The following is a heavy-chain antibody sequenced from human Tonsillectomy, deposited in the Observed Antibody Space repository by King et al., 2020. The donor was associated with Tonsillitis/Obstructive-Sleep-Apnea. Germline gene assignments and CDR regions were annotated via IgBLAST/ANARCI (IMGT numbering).Heavy chain of an antibody. Sequence: VQLVESGAEVKRPGASVKVSCTASGYTFTTFYMHWVRQAPGQGLEWMGMINPSGPRTTYAQQFQGRVSMTRDTSTNTFYMELSVLRSEDTAVYCCARDSSGWFVFWGQGTLVTVAS. CDR1: GYTFTTFY. V-gene: IGHV1-46*01. J-gene: IGHJ4*02. D-gene: IGHD6-19*01. CDR3: ARDSSGWFVF. CDR2: INPSGPRT.